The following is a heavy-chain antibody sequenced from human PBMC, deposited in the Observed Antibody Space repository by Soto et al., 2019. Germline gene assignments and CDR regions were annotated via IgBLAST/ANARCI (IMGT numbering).Heavy chain of an antibody. CDR3: ARDRVIAAAGTTNDAFDI. D-gene: IGHD6-13*01. Sequence: SETLSLTCTVSGYSISSGYYWGWIRQPPGKGLEWIGSIYHSGSTYYNPSLKSRVTISVDTSKNQFSLKLSSVTAADTAVYYCARDRVIAAAGTTNDAFDIWGQGTMVTVSS. CDR1: GYSISSGYY. J-gene: IGHJ3*02. CDR2: IYHSGST. V-gene: IGHV4-38-2*02.